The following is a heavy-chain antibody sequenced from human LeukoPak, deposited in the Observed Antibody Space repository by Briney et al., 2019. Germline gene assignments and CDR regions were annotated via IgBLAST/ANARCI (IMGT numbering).Heavy chain of an antibody. CDR3: ARALAVAGRDY. CDR2: IYTSGST. CDR1: GGSIISDY. Sequence: PSETLSLTCTVSGGSIISDYWSWIRQPAGKGLEWIGRIYTSGSTNYNPSLKSRVTMSVDTSKNQFSLKLTSVTAADTAVYYCARALAVAGRDYWGQGTLVTVSS. D-gene: IGHD6-19*01. J-gene: IGHJ4*02. V-gene: IGHV4-4*07.